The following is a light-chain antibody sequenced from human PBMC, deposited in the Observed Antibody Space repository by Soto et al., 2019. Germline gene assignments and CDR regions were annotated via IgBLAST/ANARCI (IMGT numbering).Light chain of an antibody. Sequence: EIVMAQSPATLSLSPGERAALCCRGSQSVSSYLAWYQQKPGQAPRLLIYDASNRATGIPARFSGSGSGTDFTLTISSLEPEDFAVYYCQQRSNWPPGGTFGQGTKVDI. CDR1: QSVSSY. J-gene: IGKJ1*01. CDR3: QQRSNWPPGGT. V-gene: IGKV3-11*01. CDR2: DAS.